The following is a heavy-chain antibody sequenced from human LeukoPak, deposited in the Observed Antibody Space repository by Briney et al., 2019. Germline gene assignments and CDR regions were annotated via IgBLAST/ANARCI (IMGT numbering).Heavy chain of an antibody. Sequence: GGSLRLSCAASGFTFSTYWMSWVRQAPGKGLEWVAIINQDGSQKYYVDSVKGRFTISRDNAKNSLYLQMDSLRDEDTAVYHCAKDVAWGRMDLWGQGTLATVSS. D-gene: IGHD3/OR15-3a*01. CDR3: AKDVAWGRMDL. V-gene: IGHV3-7*01. J-gene: IGHJ4*02. CDR2: INQDGSQK. CDR1: GFTFSTYW.